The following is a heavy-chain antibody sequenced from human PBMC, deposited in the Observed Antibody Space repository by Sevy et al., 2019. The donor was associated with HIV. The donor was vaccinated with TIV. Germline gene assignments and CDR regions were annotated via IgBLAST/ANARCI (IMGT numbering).Heavy chain of an antibody. CDR2: MYHSGGT. V-gene: IGHV4-38-2*02. CDR3: ARDGVVAGKGNYFDT. J-gene: IGHJ4*02. CDR1: GYSISSGYY. D-gene: IGHD6-19*01. Sequence: SETLSLTCTVSGYSISSGYYRGWIRQPPGKGLEWIGSMYHSGGTYYNPSLKNRVSISVDMSKNQFSLKLSSVTAADTAVYYCARDGVVAGKGNYFDTWGQGTLVTVSS.